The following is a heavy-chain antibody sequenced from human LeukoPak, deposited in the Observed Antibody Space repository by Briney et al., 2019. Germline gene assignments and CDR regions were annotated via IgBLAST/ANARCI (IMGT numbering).Heavy chain of an antibody. J-gene: IGHJ4*02. CDR3: AGYSTYYYGSGSYYY. CDR1: GFTFSSHG. CDR2: ITGSGANA. D-gene: IGHD3-10*01. V-gene: IGHV3-23*01. Sequence: SGGSLRLSCAASGFTFSSHGMNWVRQAPGKGLEWVSGITGSGANAYYADSVKGRFTISRDNAKNSLYLQMNSLRAEDTAVYYCAGYSTYYYGSGSYYYWGQGTLVTVSS.